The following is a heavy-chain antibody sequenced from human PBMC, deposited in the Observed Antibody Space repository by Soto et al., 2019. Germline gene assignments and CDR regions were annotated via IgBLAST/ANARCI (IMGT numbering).Heavy chain of an antibody. Sequence: ASVKVSCKASGYTFTSYAMHWVRQAPGQRLEWMGWINAGNGNTKYSQKFQGRVTITRDTSASTAYMELSSLRSGDTAVYYCARDKKAPYYYYMDVWGKGTTVTVSS. V-gene: IGHV1-3*01. CDR3: ARDKKAPYYYYMDV. CDR2: INAGNGNT. CDR1: GYTFTSYA. J-gene: IGHJ6*03.